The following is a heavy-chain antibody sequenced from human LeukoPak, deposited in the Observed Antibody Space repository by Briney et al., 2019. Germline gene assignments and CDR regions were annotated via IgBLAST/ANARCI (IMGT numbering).Heavy chain of an antibody. J-gene: IGHJ4*02. CDR1: GFTFNTYS. V-gene: IGHV3-30-3*01. CDR2: LSFDGDEK. CDR3: ARVGYSSSSDRDY. D-gene: IGHD6-6*01. Sequence: GGSLRLSCVASGFTFNTYSMHWVRQAPGKGLEWVAVLSFDGDEKHYADSVKGRFTISRDNAKNSLYLQMNSLRAEDTAVYYCARVGYSSSSDRDYWGQGTLVTVSS.